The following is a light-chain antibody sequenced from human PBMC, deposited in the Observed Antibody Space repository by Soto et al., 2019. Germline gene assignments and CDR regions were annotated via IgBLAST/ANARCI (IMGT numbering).Light chain of an antibody. CDR1: SGHSYYA. CDR2: LNSDGSH. CDR3: QTWGAGIRV. V-gene: IGLV4-69*01. J-gene: IGLJ1*01. Sequence: QLVLTQSPSASASLGASVKLTCTLSSGHSYYAIAWHQQQPGKGPRYLMNLNSDGSHSKGDGIPDRFSGSSSGAERYLTISSLQSEDEADYYCQTWGAGIRVFGTGTKLTVL.